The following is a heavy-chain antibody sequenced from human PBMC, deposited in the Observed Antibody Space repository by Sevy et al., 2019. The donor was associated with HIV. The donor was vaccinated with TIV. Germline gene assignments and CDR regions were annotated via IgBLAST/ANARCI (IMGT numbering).Heavy chain of an antibody. Sequence: GGSLRLSCAASGFTLNSYWMSWVRQAPGKGLEWVANINQDGSVKYYVDSVKGRFTSSRDNARNSLYLRMNSLRAEDTALYYCVRAIAAAGSFWGQGTLVTVSS. CDR2: INQDGSVK. D-gene: IGHD6-13*01. CDR1: GFTLNSYW. V-gene: IGHV3-7*01. CDR3: VRAIAAAGSF. J-gene: IGHJ4*02.